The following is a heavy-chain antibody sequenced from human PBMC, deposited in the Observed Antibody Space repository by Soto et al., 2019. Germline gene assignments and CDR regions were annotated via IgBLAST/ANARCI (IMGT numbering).Heavy chain of an antibody. J-gene: IGHJ6*02. CDR3: ARDRSLAAAGYVPIAVAGMVGGMDG. D-gene: IGHD6-19*01. Sequence: QVQLQESGPGLVKPSQTLSLTCTVSCGSISSGGYYWSWIRQHPGKGLEWIGYIYYSGSTYYNPSRKSRVTISVDRSKNQFSLKLSSVTAADTAVYYCARDRSLAAAGYVPIAVAGMVGGMDGWGQGTTVTVSS. CDR2: IYYSGST. CDR1: CGSISSGGYY. V-gene: IGHV4-31*03.